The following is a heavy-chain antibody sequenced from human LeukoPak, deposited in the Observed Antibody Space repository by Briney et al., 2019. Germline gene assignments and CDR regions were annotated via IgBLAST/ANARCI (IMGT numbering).Heavy chain of an antibody. D-gene: IGHD2-15*01. CDR2: ISAHNNNT. J-gene: IGHJ3*02. CDR3: ARGVGSAFDI. Sequence: ASVKVSCKASGYTFTSYAINWVRQAPGQGLEWMGWISAHNNNTDYEQKLQGRVTMTTDTSTSTAYMELRSLRFEDTAVYYCARGVGSAFDIWGQGTMVTVSS. CDR1: GYTFTSYA. V-gene: IGHV1-18*01.